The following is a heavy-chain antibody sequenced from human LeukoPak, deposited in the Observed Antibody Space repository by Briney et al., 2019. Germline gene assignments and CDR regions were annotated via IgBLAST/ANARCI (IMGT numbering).Heavy chain of an antibody. D-gene: IGHD5-18*01. V-gene: IGHV1-8*01. CDR2: MNPNSGNT. CDR1: GYTFTSYD. CDR3: ARPRGDRYSYGLKDAFDI. J-gene: IGHJ3*02. Sequence: GASVTVSCKASGYTFTSYDINWVRQATGQGLEWMGWMNPNSGNTGYAQKFQGRVTMTRNTSISTAYMELSSLRSEDTAVYYCARPRGDRYSYGLKDAFDIWGQGTMVTVSS.